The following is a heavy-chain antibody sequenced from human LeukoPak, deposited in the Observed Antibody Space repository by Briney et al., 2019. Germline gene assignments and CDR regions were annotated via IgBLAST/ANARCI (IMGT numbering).Heavy chain of an antibody. CDR1: GESLSGNF. D-gene: IGHD1-26*01. CDR2: VDNNGIT. CDR3: ASGGGGAKAFYFDY. Sequence: SETLSLTRGVSGESLSGNFWTGIRQSPAKALEWIGEVDNNGITNYNPSLKSRVTMSVDTTRKRFSLRLTSESAADTGVYYCASGGGGAKAFYFDYWGQGSLVTVSS. V-gene: IGHV4-34*01. J-gene: IGHJ4*02.